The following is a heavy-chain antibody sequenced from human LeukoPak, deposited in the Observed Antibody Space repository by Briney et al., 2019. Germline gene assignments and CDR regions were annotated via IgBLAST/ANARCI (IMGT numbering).Heavy chain of an antibody. D-gene: IGHD2-15*01. J-gene: IGHJ3*02. CDR2: ISVTGGST. CDR1: GFTFSSYL. V-gene: IGHV3-23*01. CDR3: AKVGCSGGNCYAAFDI. Sequence: GGSLRLSCAASGFTFSSYLMSWVRQAPGKGLEWVSGISVTGGSTYYADSVKGRFSISRDNSKNTLYLQMNSLRAEDTSVYYCAKVGCSGGNCYAAFDIWGQGTMVTVSS.